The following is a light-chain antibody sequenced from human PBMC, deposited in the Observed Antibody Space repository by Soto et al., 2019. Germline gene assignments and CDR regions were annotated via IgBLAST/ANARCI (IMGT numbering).Light chain of an antibody. Sequence: QSVLTQPASVSGSPGQSITISCTGTSNDVGSYDLVSWYQQHPGKAPKLMIFEDTKRPSGVSNRFSGSKSANTASLTISGLQADDEADYYCCSYAGRTTLMFGGGTKLTVL. CDR3: CSYAGRTTLM. CDR2: EDT. CDR1: SNDVGSYDL. V-gene: IGLV2-23*01. J-gene: IGLJ3*02.